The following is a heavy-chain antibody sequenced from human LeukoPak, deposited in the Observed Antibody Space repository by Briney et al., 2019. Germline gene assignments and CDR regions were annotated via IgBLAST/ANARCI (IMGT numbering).Heavy chain of an antibody. CDR1: GDSVSNSNYY. V-gene: IGHV4-61*01. D-gene: IGHD2-15*01. CDR2: ISYSGST. CDR3: ARDQGIVVVIATIRPNRYYYNMDV. J-gene: IGHJ6*02. Sequence: SETLSLTCSVSGDSVSNSNYYWTWIRQPPGKGLEWIGHISYSGSTNYNLSLKSRVTISLDTSKNQFSLKSSSVTAADTAVYYCARDQGIVVVIATIRPNRYYYNMDVWGQGTTVTVSS.